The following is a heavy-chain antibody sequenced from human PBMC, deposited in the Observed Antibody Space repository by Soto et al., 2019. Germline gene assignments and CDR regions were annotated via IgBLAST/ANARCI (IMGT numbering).Heavy chain of an antibody. D-gene: IGHD5-18*01. CDR1: GGSISSSSYY. J-gene: IGHJ4*02. Sequence: SETLSLTCTVSGGSISSSSYYWGWIRQPPGKGLEWIGSIYYSGSTYYNPSLKSRVTISVDTSKNQFSLKLSSVTAADTAVYYCARQYTAMAAFDYWGQGTLVTVSS. CDR2: IYYSGST. V-gene: IGHV4-39*01. CDR3: ARQYTAMAAFDY.